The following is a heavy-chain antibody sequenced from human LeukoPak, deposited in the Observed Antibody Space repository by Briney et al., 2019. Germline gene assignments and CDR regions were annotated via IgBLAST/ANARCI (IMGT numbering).Heavy chain of an antibody. CDR2: IKPDGSEK. CDR1: GFIFSSCW. J-gene: IGHJ5*02. CDR3: AKDGALEWLYQPLFDP. Sequence: PGGSLRLXCAASGFIFSSCWMSWVRLSPGKGLEWVANIKPDGSEKYYVDSVKGRFTISRDNAKNALYLEMNSLRVGDTAVYYCAKDGALEWLYQPLFDPWGQGTLVTVSS. V-gene: IGHV3-7*03. D-gene: IGHD3-3*01.